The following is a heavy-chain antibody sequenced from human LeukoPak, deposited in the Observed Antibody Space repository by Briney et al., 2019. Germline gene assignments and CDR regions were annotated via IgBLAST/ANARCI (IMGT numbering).Heavy chain of an antibody. D-gene: IGHD5-24*01. CDR1: GFTFSSYW. Sequence: GSLRLSCAASGFTFSSYWMHWVRQPPGKGLEWIGEINHSGSTNYNPSLKSRVTISVDTSKNQFSLKLSSVTAADTAVYYCARRRWLGHYFDYWGQRTLVTVSS. CDR2: INHSGST. V-gene: IGHV4-34*01. J-gene: IGHJ4*02. CDR3: ARRRWLGHYFDY.